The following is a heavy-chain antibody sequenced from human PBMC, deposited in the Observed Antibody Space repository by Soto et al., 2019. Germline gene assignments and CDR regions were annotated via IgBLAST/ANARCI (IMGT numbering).Heavy chain of an antibody. CDR3: ARDLGTMVRGVIIHYGMDV. CDR2: TYYRSKWYN. D-gene: IGHD3-10*01. V-gene: IGHV6-1*01. J-gene: IGHJ6*02. CDR1: GDSVSSNSAA. Sequence: SQTLSLTCVISGDSVSSNSAAWNWIRQSPSRGLEWLGRTYYRSKWYNDYAVSVKSRITINPDTSKNQFSLQLNSVTPEDTAVYYCARDLGTMVRGVIIHYGMDVWGQGTTVTVSS.